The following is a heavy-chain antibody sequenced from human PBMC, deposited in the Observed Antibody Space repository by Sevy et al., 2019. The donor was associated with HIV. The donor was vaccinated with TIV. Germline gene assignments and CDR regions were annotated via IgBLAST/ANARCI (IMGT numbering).Heavy chain of an antibody. D-gene: IGHD6-6*01. CDR3: ARVAFDSSSEEDYMDV. J-gene: IGHJ6*03. V-gene: IGHV1-18*04. CDR2: ISAYNGNT. CDR1: GYTFTSYG. Sequence: ASVKVSCKASGYTFTSYGISWVRQAPGQGLEWMGWISAYNGNTNYAQKLQGRVTMTTDTSTSTAYMKRRSLRSDDTAVYYCARVAFDSSSEEDYMDVWGKGTTVTVSS.